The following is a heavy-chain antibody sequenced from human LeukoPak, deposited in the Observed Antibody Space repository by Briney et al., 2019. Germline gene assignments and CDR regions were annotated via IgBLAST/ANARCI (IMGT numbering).Heavy chain of an antibody. D-gene: IGHD1-7*01. CDR3: ARVWIYKAGDSFDP. CDR1: GYTLTSYA. V-gene: IGHV7-4-1*02. Sequence: ASVKVSCKASGYTLTSYAMNWVRQAPGQGLEWMGWINTNTGNPTYAQGFTGRFVFSLDTSVSTAYLQISSLKAEDTAVYYCARVWIYKAGDSFDPWGQGTLVTVSS. J-gene: IGHJ5*02. CDR2: INTNTGNP.